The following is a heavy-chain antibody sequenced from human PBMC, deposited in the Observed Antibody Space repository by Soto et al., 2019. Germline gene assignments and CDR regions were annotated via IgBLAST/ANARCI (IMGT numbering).Heavy chain of an antibody. Sequence: QVQLVESGGGVVQPGRSLRLSCAASGFIFSSHAMHWFRRPPGKGLEWVAEIWHDGTKTYYADTVKGGFTISRDSSKNTLYLSLNNLRAEYTTVYHCGRDDRARGAPADYWGQGTLVSVSS. J-gene: IGHJ4*02. D-gene: IGHD2-2*01. CDR1: GFIFSSHA. CDR3: GRDDRARGAPADY. CDR2: IWHDGTKT. V-gene: IGHV3-33*01.